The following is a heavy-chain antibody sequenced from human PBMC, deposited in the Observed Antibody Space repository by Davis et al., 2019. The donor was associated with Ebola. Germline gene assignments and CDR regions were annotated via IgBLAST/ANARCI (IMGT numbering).Heavy chain of an antibody. Sequence: GGSLRLSCAASGFTFSGSAMHWVRQASGKGLEWVGRIRSKANSYATAYAASVKGRFTIFRDDSKNTAYLQMNSLKTEDTAVYYCTATVTTSDYWGQGTLVTVSS. CDR1: GFTFSGSA. CDR2: IRSKANSYAT. V-gene: IGHV3-73*01. CDR3: TATVTTSDY. J-gene: IGHJ4*02. D-gene: IGHD4-17*01.